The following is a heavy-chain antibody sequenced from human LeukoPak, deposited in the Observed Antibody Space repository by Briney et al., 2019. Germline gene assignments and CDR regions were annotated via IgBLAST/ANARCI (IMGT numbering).Heavy chain of an antibody. J-gene: IGHJ4*02. Sequence: GGSLRLSCAASGFTFSSYAMSWVRQAPGKGLEWVSGISWNSGSIGYADSVKGRFTISRDNAKNSLYLQMNSLRAEDTALYYCAKDIRTAVACRFDYWGQGTLVTVSS. V-gene: IGHV3-9*01. CDR2: ISWNSGSI. CDR1: GFTFSSYA. CDR3: AKDIRTAVACRFDY. D-gene: IGHD6-19*01.